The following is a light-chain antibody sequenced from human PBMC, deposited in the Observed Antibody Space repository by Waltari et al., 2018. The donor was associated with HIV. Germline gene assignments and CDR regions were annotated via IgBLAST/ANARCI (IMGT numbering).Light chain of an antibody. Sequence: QSVLTQPPSASGTPGQRVTIPCSRSSSNIGSNTVNWYQQLPGTAPKLLIFTNNHRPSGVPDRFSGSKSGTSASLAISGLQSEDEADYYCAAWDDSLNGFVFGTGTKVTVL. CDR2: TNN. CDR1: SSNIGSNT. CDR3: AAWDDSLNGFV. J-gene: IGLJ1*01. V-gene: IGLV1-44*01.